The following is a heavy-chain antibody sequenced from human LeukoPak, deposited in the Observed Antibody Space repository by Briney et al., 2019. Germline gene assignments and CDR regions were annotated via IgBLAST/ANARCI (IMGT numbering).Heavy chain of an antibody. CDR3: AKDSLVSSGWSTGWVFDY. V-gene: IGHV3-30*02. D-gene: IGHD6-19*01. CDR2: IRNDGSIK. Sequence: GGSLRLSCAASGFTFSSFGMYWVRQAPGKGLEWVAFIRNDGSIKYYADSVKGRFTIPRDNSKNTLFLQMNSLGTEDTAVYHCAKDSLVSSGWSTGWVFDYWGQGTLVTVSS. CDR1: GFTFSSFG. J-gene: IGHJ4*02.